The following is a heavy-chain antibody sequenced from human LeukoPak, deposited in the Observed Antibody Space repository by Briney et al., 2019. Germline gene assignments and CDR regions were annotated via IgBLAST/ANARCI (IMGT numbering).Heavy chain of an antibody. CDR1: GDSITSAY. J-gene: IGHJ4*02. CDR3: AGHHPRNTVDF. D-gene: IGHD2/OR15-2a*01. CDR2: VHYTGST. Sequence: NTSETLSLTCTVFGDSITSAYWSWIRQPPGKGLEWVGYVHYTGSTNYNPSLRSRLIISVDTSNNQFSLELRSVTAADTAVYYCAGHHPRNTVDFWGQGTLVTVSS. V-gene: IGHV4-59*08.